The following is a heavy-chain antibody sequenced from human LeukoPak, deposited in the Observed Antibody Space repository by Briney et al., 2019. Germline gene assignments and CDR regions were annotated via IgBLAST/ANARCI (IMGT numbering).Heavy chain of an antibody. Sequence: SETLSLTCTVSGGSISSGSYYWSWIRRPAGKGLEWIGRIYTSGSTNYNPSLKSRVTISVDTSKNQFSLKLSSVTAADTAVYYCARVLRSSSSSYYYYYYMDVWGKGTTVTVSS. CDR1: GGSISSGSYY. CDR3: ARVLRSSSSSYYYYYYMDV. V-gene: IGHV4-61*02. CDR2: IYTSGST. J-gene: IGHJ6*03. D-gene: IGHD6-6*01.